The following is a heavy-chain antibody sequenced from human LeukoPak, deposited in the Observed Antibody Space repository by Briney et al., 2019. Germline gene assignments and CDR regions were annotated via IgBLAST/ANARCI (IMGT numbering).Heavy chain of an antibody. CDR2: INPSGGST. CDR1: GYTFTSYY. Sequence: GASMKVSCKASGYTFTSYYMHWVRQAPGQGLEWMGIINPSGGSTSYAQKFQGRVTMTRDTSTSTVYMELSSLRSEDTAVYYCARDRKQWPTDYWGQGTLVTVSS. D-gene: IGHD6-19*01. V-gene: IGHV1-46*01. CDR3: ARDRKQWPTDY. J-gene: IGHJ4*02.